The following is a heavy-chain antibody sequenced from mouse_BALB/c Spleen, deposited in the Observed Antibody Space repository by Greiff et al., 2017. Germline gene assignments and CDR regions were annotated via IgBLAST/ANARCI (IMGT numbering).Heavy chain of an antibody. CDR3: ARALATRYFDV. J-gene: IGHJ1*01. Sequence: QVQLKESGPGLVAPSQSLSITCTVSGFSLTGYGVNWVRQPPGKGLEWLGMIWGDGSTDYNSALKSRLSISKDNSKSQVFLKMNSLQTDDTARYYCARALATRYFDVWGAGTTVTVSS. D-gene: IGHD1-1*01. CDR2: IWGDGST. CDR1: GFSLTGYG. V-gene: IGHV2-6-7*01.